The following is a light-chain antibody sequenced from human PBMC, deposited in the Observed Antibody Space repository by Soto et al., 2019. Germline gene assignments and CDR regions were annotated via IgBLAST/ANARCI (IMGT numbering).Light chain of an antibody. V-gene: IGKV3-20*01. J-gene: IGKJ4*01. CDR2: GVS. CDR3: QQYGTSPLT. CDR1: QSVTSNY. Sequence: EIVLTQSPGALCFCPWERATLSCRARQSVTSNYLAWYQQKPGQAPRLLIYGVSSRATGIPDRFSGSGSGTDFTLTISRVEPEDFAVYFCQQYGTSPLTFGGGTKVDIK.